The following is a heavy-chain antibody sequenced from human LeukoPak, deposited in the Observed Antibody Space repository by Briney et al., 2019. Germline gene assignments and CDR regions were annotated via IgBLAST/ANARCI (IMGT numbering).Heavy chain of an antibody. CDR1: GGSISSYY. D-gene: IGHD3-3*01. CDR2: IYYSGST. J-gene: IGHJ4*02. CDR3: ARQGVRFLEWSLDY. Sequence: SETLSLTCTVSGGSISSYYWSWIQQPPGKGLEWIGYIYYSGSTNYNPSLKSRVTISVDTSKNQSSLKLSSVTAADTAVYYCARQGVRFLEWSLDYWGQGTLVTVSS. V-gene: IGHV4-59*01.